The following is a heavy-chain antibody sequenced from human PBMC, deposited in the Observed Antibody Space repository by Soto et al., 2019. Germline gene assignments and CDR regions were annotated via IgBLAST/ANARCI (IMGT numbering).Heavy chain of an antibody. Sequence: AGGSLRLSCRASGSDSSTYSMNWVRQAPGQGLEWIAYVSLDSDSIQYADSVKGRFTISRDDAENSLYLQMDSLRDEDTATYYCARLYYDYVWGQGTTVTVSS. J-gene: IGHJ6*02. CDR1: GSDSSTYS. V-gene: IGHV3-48*02. CDR3: ARLYYDYV. D-gene: IGHD3-3*01. CDR2: VSLDSDSI.